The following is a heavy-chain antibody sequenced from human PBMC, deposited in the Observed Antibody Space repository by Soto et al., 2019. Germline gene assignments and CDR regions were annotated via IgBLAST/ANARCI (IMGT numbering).Heavy chain of an antibody. CDR2: TYYRSKWYN. D-gene: IGHD6-6*01. CDR3: ASSSIAARQYYYYYGMDV. Sequence: PSQTLSLTCAISGDSVSSNSAAWNWIRQSPSRGLEWLGRTYYRSKWYNDYAVSVKSRITINPDTSKNQFSLQLNSVTPEDTAVYYCASSSIAARQYYYYYGMDVWGQGTTVTGS. J-gene: IGHJ6*02. CDR1: GDSVSSNSAA. V-gene: IGHV6-1*01.